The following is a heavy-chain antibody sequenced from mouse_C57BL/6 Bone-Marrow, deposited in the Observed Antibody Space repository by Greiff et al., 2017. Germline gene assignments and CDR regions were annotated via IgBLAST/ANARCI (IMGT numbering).Heavy chain of an antibody. V-gene: IGHV5-9*01. J-gene: IGHJ3*01. CDR3: ARRGGWLLGFAY. CDR2: ISGGGGNT. Sequence: EVKLQESGGGLVKPGGSLKLSCAASGFTFSSYTMSWVRQTPEKRLEWVATISGGGGNTYYPDSVKGRFTISRDNAKNTLYLQMSSLRSEDTALYYCARRGGWLLGFAYWGQGTLVTVSA. CDR1: GFTFSSYT. D-gene: IGHD2-3*01.